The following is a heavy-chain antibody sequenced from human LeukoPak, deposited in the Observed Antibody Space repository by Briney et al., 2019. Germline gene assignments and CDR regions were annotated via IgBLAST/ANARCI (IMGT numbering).Heavy chain of an antibody. J-gene: IGHJ6*03. CDR3: ASTPRAMEYYYMDV. Sequence: ASVKVSCKASGYTFTSYGISWVRQAPGQGLEWMGWISAYSGNTNYAQKLQGRVTMTTDTSTSTAYMELRSLRSDDTAVYYCASTPRAMEYYYMDVWGKGTTVTVSS. V-gene: IGHV1-18*01. CDR2: ISAYSGNT. D-gene: IGHD5-18*01. CDR1: GYTFTSYG.